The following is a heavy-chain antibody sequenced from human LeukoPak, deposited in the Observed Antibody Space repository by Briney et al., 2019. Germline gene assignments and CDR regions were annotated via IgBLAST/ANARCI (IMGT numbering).Heavy chain of an antibody. CDR1: GFTFSSYW. D-gene: IGHD3-22*01. CDR3: ARESYYDSSGYSSGQAY. J-gene: IGHJ4*02. Sequence: GGSLRLSCAASGFTFSSYWMSWVRQAPGKGLEWVANVNQEESGKNYVDSVKGRFTISRDNAKNSLYLQMNSLRDEDTAVYYCARESYYDSSGYSSGQAYWGQGTLVTVSS. CDR2: VNQEESGK. V-gene: IGHV3-7*01.